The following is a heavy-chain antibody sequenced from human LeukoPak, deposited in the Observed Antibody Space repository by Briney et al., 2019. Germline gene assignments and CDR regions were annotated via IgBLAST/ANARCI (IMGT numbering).Heavy chain of an antibody. D-gene: IGHD6-13*01. CDR2: IIPIFDTA. J-gene: IGHJ4*02. CDR3: ARDEPTGYSSSWYADY. CDR1: GGTFSSYA. V-gene: IGHV1-69*13. Sequence: SVKVSCKASGGTFSSYAISWVRQAPGQGLEWMGGIIPIFDTANYAQKFQGRVTITADESTSTAYMELRSLRSDDTAVYYCARDEPTGYSSSWYADYWGQGTLVTVSS.